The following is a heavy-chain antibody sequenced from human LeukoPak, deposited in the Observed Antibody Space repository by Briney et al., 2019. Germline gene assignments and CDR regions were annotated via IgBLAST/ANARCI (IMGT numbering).Heavy chain of an antibody. Sequence: ASVKVSCKASGYTFTSYDINWVRQATGQGLEWMGWMNPNSGNTGYAQKFQGRVTITRNTSISTAYMDLSSLRSEDTAVYYCARRAVAYYYYYYMDVWGKGTTVTVSS. CDR2: MNPNSGNT. J-gene: IGHJ6*03. CDR1: GYTFTSYD. D-gene: IGHD6-19*01. CDR3: ARRAVAYYYYYYMDV. V-gene: IGHV1-8*03.